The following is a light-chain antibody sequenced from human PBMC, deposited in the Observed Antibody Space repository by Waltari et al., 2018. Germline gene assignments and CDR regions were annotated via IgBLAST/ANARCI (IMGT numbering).Light chain of an antibody. J-gene: IGKJ1*01. CDR1: QSVNTY. CDR3: QHHVRLPAT. V-gene: IGKV3-20*01. Sequence: IVLTQSPGTLSLSPGERATLSRRASQSVNTYLAWYQQKPGQAPRLLIYGAYTRAAGIPDRFSGSGFGTDFSLTISRLEAEDFAVYYCQHHVRLPATFGQGTKVEIK. CDR2: GAY.